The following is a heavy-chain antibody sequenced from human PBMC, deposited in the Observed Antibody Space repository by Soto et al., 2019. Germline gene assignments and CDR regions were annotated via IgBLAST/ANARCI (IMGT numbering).Heavy chain of an antibody. Sequence: GAQSLTCAASGSTYSSCAMGWVSQAPGKGLEWVSDIIDSGGSTYYADSVKGRFTISRDNSKSTLYLQMNSLRAEDTALYYCAKGRSYYYYYGVDVWGQGTTVTVSS. J-gene: IGHJ6*02. V-gene: IGHV3-23*01. CDR2: IIDSGGST. CDR1: GSTYSSCA. CDR3: AKGRSYYYYYGVDV.